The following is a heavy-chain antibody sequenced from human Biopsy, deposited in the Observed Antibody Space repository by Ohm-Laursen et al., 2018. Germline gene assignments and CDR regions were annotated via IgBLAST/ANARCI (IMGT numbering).Heavy chain of an antibody. CDR1: GESFNGYY. J-gene: IGHJ6*02. V-gene: IGHV4-34*01. CDR3: VRGVDYYDPYHYYALDV. D-gene: IGHD3-22*01. Sequence: GTLSLTCAVYGESFNGYYWSWIRQSPGKGLEWIGEINHSGRTNYNPSLKSRVTISVDTSKNQFSLKVRSVTAADTAVYYCVRGVDYYDPYHYYALDVWGQGTTVTVSS. CDR2: INHSGRT.